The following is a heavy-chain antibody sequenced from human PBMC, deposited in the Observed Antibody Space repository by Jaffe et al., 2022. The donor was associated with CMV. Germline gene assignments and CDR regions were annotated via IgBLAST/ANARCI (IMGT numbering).Heavy chain of an antibody. D-gene: IGHD3-3*01. Sequence: QVQLVQSGAEVKKPGSSVKVSCKASGGTFSSYAISWVRQAPGQGLEWMGGIIPIFGTANYAQKFQGRVTITADESTSTAYMELSSLRSEDTAVYYCARVRPGSGYYIGPGSAFDIWGQGTMVTVSS. CDR1: GGTFSSYA. J-gene: IGHJ3*02. V-gene: IGHV1-69*01. CDR3: ARVRPGSGYYIGPGSAFDI. CDR2: IIPIFGTA.